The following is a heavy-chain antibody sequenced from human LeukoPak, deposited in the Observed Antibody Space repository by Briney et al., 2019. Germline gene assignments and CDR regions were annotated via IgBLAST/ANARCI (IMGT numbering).Heavy chain of an antibody. Sequence: TGGSLRLSCAASRFTFSSYSMNWVRQAPGKGLEWVSSISSSSSYIYYADSVKGRFTISRDNAKNSLYLQMNSLRAEDTAVYYCAREDDCGGDCYSDYWGQGTLVTVSS. CDR1: RFTFSSYS. CDR3: AREDDCGGDCYSDY. V-gene: IGHV3-21*01. CDR2: ISSSSSYI. J-gene: IGHJ4*02. D-gene: IGHD2-21*02.